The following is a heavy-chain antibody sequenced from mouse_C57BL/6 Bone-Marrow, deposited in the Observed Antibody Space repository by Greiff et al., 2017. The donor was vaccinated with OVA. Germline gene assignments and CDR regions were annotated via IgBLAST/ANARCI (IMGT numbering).Heavy chain of an antibody. CDR3: ASFSGDYFDY. CDR1: GYTFTSYW. V-gene: IGHV1-69*01. Sequence: VQLQQPGAELVMPGASVKLSCTASGYTFTSYWMHWVQQTPGQGLEWIGAIDPSDSYTNYNQKFKGQSTLTVDKSSSTAYMQLSSLTSEDSAVYYCASFSGDYFDYWGQGTTLTVSS. CDR2: IDPSDSYT. J-gene: IGHJ2*01.